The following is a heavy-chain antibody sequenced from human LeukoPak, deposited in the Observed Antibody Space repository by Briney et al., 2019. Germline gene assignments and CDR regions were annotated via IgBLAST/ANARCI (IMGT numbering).Heavy chain of an antibody. CDR2: IYYSGST. CDR3: AREGISGSQLDY. D-gene: IGHD2-15*01. V-gene: IGHV4-59*01. Sequence: SETLSLTCTVSGGSISSYYWSWIRQPPGKGLEWIGYIYYSGSTNYDPSLKSRVTISVDTSKNQFSLKLSSVTAADTAVYYCAREGISGSQLDYWGQGTLVTVSS. CDR1: GGSISSYY. J-gene: IGHJ4*02.